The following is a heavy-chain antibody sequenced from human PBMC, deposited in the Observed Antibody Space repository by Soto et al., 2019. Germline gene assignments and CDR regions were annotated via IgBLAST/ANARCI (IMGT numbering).Heavy chain of an antibody. CDR3: ARDTRSGWYLEYFQH. D-gene: IGHD6-19*01. CDR1: GYTFTSYG. CDR2: ISAYNGNT. Sequence: ASVKVSCKASGYTFTSYGISRVRQAPGQGLEWMGWISAYNGNTDYAQKLQGRVTMTTDTSTSTAYMELRSLRSDDTAVYYCARDTRSGWYLEYFQHWGQGTLVTVSS. J-gene: IGHJ1*01. V-gene: IGHV1-18*01.